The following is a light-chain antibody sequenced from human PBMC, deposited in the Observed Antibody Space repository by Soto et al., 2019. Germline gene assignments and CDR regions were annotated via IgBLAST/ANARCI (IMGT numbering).Light chain of an antibody. CDR3: CAYADTFYV. Sequence: QSALTQPRSVSGSPGQSVTISCTGTSSDVGSYKDVSWYQHHPGKVPKLMIYDVSERPSGVPDRFSGSKSGNTASLTISGLQAEDEANYYCCAYADTFYVFGTGTKPTVL. V-gene: IGLV2-11*01. J-gene: IGLJ1*01. CDR1: SSDVGSYKD. CDR2: DVS.